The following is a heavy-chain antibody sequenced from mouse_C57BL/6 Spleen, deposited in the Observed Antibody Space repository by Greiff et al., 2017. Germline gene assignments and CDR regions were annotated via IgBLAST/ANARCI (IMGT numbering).Heavy chain of an antibody. J-gene: IGHJ1*03. CDR1: GYTFTSYW. D-gene: IGHD2-4*01. V-gene: IGHV1-72*01. CDR3: AREDYEYFDV. Sequence: QVQLQQPGAEFVKPGASVKLSCKASGYTFTSYWMHWVKQRPGRGLEWIGWIDRNSGGIKYNEKFKSKVTLTVDKPSSTTYMQLSSLTSEDSAVYYCAREDYEYFDVWGTGTTVTVSS. CDR2: IDRNSGGI.